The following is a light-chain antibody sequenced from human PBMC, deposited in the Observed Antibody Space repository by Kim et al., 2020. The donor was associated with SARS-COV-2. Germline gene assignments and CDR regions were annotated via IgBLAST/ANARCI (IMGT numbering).Light chain of an antibody. V-gene: IGLV1-44*01. CDR3: AAWDASLNGWV. Sequence: GQRVTISWSGSNSNVGSQTVNWYQHFPGTAPKLLIYANGHRPSGVPDRFSGSKSDSSASLAISGLQSEDEADYYCAAWDASLNGWVFGGGTQLTVL. J-gene: IGLJ3*02. CDR1: NSNVGSQT. CDR2: ANG.